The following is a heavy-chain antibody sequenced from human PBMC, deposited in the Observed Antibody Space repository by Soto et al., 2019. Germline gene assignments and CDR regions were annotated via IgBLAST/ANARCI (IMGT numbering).Heavy chain of an antibody. V-gene: IGHV1-24*01. D-gene: IGHD6-13*01. CDR2: FDPEDGET. CDR3: AAGYSSSFAIDY. J-gene: IGHJ4*02. Sequence: ASVKVSCKVSGYTLTELSMHWVRQAPGKGLEWMGGFDPEDGETIYAQKFQGRVTMTEDTSTDTAYMELGSLRSEDTAVYYCAAGYSSSFAIDYWGQGTLVTVSS. CDR1: GYTLTELS.